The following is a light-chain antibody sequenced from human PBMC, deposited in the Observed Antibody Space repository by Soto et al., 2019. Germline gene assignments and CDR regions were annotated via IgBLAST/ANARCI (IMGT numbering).Light chain of an antibody. CDR1: SSDVGSYNL. Sequence: QSVLTQPASVSGSPGQSITISCTGTSSDVGSYNLVSWYQQHPGKAPKLMIYEGSKRPSGVSNRFSGSKSGNTASLTISGLQAEDEADYYCCSYAGSSTPHVVFGGGIKVTVL. CDR3: CSYAGSSTPHVV. CDR2: EGS. V-gene: IGLV2-23*01. J-gene: IGLJ2*01.